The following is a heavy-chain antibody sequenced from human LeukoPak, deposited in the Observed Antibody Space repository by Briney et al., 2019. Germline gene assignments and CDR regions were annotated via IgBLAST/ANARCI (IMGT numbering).Heavy chain of an antibody. CDR2: IQQDGSEK. Sequence: VGSLRLSCAASGFTFSSYWMIWVRQAPGKGLEWVANIQQDGSEKYYVDSVKGRFTISRDNAKNSLYLQMNSLRAEDTAVYYCAREIATMTYSDYWGQGTMVTVSS. D-gene: IGHD5-24*01. J-gene: IGHJ4*02. CDR1: GFTFSSYW. V-gene: IGHV3-7*01. CDR3: AREIATMTYSDY.